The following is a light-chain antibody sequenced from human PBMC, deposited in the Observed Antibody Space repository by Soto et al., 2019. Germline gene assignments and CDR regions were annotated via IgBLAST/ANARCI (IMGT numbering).Light chain of an antibody. CDR2: GAS. J-gene: IGKJ2*01. V-gene: IGKV1-39*01. CDR3: QQCYTTPYT. CDR1: QTINSY. Sequence: DIQMTQSPSSLSASVGDRVTITCRASQTINSYLNWYQHKPGKAPQLLISGASSLQGGVPSRFSGSASGPEFTLTISSLQPEDIATYYCQQCYTTPYTFGQGTKLDLK.